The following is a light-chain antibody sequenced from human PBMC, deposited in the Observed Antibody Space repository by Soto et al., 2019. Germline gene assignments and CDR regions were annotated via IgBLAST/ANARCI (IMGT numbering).Light chain of an antibody. CDR1: SADVGGYNY. J-gene: IGLJ3*02. CDR2: EVS. CDR3: SSYTTSSTHWV. Sequence: QSALTQPASVSGSPGQSITISCTGTSADVGGYNYVYWYQQHPGKAPKLMIYEVSNRPSGVSNRFSGSKSGNTASLTISGLQAEDAADYYCSSYTTSSTHWVFGGGTKLTVL. V-gene: IGLV2-14*01.